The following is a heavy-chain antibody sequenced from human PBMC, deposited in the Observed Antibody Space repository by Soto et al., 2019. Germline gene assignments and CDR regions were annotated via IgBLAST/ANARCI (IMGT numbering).Heavy chain of an antibody. J-gene: IGHJ6*02. Sequence: SVKVSCKASGYTFTTYAMHWVRQAPGHRLEWMGWINAGNGNTKYSQKFQGRVTITRDTSASTAYMELSSLRSEDTAVYYCARVTSTGWRLMDVWGQGTTVTVSS. CDR3: ARVTSTGWRLMDV. D-gene: IGHD6-19*01. CDR1: GYTFTTYA. CDR2: INAGNGNT. V-gene: IGHV1-3*01.